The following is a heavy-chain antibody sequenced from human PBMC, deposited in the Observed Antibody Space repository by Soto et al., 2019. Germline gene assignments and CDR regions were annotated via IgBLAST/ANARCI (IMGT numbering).Heavy chain of an antibody. D-gene: IGHD2-15*01. CDR1: GYTFTSYD. CDR3: ASTYCSGGSCYSNNWFDP. Sequence: ASVKVSCKASGYTFTSYDINWVRQATGQGLEWMGWMNPNSGNTGYAQKFQGRVTMTRNTSISTAYMELSSLRSEDTAVYYCASTYCSGGSCYSNNWFDPWGQGTLVTV. V-gene: IGHV1-8*01. J-gene: IGHJ5*02. CDR2: MNPNSGNT.